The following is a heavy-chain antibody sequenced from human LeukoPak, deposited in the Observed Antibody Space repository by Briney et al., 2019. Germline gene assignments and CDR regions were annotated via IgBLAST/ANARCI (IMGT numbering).Heavy chain of an antibody. CDR1: GFTFSSYW. CDR3: ARKGWLQYYYYYMDV. D-gene: IGHD3-9*01. V-gene: IGHV3-7*01. Sequence: PGGSLRLSCAASGFTFSSYWMSWVRQAPGKGLEWVANIKQDGSEKYYVDSVKGRFTISRDNAKNSLYLQMNSLRAEDTAVYYCARKGWLQYYYYYMDVWGKGTTATVSS. CDR2: IKQDGSEK. J-gene: IGHJ6*03.